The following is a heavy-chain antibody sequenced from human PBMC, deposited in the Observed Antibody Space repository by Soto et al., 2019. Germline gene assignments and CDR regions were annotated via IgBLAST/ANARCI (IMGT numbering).Heavy chain of an antibody. Sequence: PSETLSLTCTVSGRSISSYYLSCFRQPPGKGLEWIGYIYYSGSTNYNPSLKSRVTISVDTSKNQFSLKLSSVTAAYTAVYYYARGYGDNVFDIWSQGTMVTVSS. CDR1: GRSISSYY. CDR2: IYYSGST. J-gene: IGHJ3*02. V-gene: IGHV4-59*01. CDR3: ARGYGDNVFDI. D-gene: IGHD4-17*01.